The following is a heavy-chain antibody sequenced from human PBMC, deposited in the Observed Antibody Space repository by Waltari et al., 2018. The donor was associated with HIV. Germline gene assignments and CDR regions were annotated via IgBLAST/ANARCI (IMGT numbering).Heavy chain of an antibody. CDR2: INHSGSI. Sequence: QVQLQQWGAGLLKPSETLSLTCAVHGESFSGYYWSWLRQSPGRGLEWLGEINHSGSINYNPSLKSRVTVSVDTSKNQFSLKLSSVTAADTAVYYCARGSDRDNSGWVDQFDYWGQGTLVTVSS. J-gene: IGHJ4*02. D-gene: IGHD6-19*01. V-gene: IGHV4-34*01. CDR3: ARGSDRDNSGWVDQFDY. CDR1: GESFSGYY.